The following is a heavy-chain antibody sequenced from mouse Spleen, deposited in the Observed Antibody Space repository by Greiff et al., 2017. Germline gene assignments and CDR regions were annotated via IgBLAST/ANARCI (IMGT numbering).Heavy chain of an antibody. CDR1: GFTFSDYG. Sequence: EVQGVESGGGLVQPGGSLKLSCAASGFTFSDYGMAWVRQAPRKGPEWVAFISNLAYSIYYADTVTGRFTISRENAKNTLYLEMSSLRSEDTAMYYCARHGDGYPAWFAYWGQGTLVTVSA. D-gene: IGHD2-3*01. J-gene: IGHJ3*01. CDR2: ISNLAYSI. V-gene: IGHV5-15*01. CDR3: ARHGDGYPAWFAY.